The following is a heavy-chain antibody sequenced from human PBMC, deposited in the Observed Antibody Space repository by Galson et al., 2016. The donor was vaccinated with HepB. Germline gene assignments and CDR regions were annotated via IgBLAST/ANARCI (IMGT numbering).Heavy chain of an antibody. V-gene: IGHV3-23*01. CDR1: GFTFSSYA. D-gene: IGHD2-15*01. Sequence: SLRLSCAASGFTFSSYAMSWVRQAPGKGLEWVSTITGSGGWIKYADSVKGRLITSRDNSKNTLYLQLNSLRAEDTAVYYWAKDGGYCSDATCYYRNSWGQGSSVTLPS. J-gene: IGHJ4*02. CDR2: ITGSGGWI. CDR3: AKDGGYCSDATCYYRNS.